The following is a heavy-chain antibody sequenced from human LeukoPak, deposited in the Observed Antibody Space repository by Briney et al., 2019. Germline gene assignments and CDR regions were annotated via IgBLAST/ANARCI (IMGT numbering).Heavy chain of an antibody. CDR2: IYTSGST. CDR3: ARALCIHGICEWFDP. V-gene: IGHV4-61*02. D-gene: IGHD2-8*01. J-gene: IGHJ5*02. Sequence: SETLSLTCTVSGASISSGSYFWSWIRQPAGKGLEWIGRIYTSGSTNYNPSLKSRATISVDTSKTQFSLKLRSVTAADTAVYYCARALCIHGICEWFDPWGQGTLVTVSS. CDR1: GASISSGSYF.